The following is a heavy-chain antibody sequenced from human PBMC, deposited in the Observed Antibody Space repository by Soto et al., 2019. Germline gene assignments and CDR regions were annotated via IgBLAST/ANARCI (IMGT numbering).Heavy chain of an antibody. J-gene: IGHJ4*02. CDR2: ASGSGGGT. CDR1: GFTFNTYG. V-gene: IGHV3-23*01. CDR3: ARIGPYCGGDCYPDFDF. Sequence: EVQLLESGGGLVQPGGSLTLSCAASGFTFNTYGMTWVRQAPGKGLEWVSTASGSGGGTYYADSVKGRFTISRVNSKNTMYLQMSNLGAEDTAVYFCARIGPYCGGDCYPDFDFWGLGTPVTVSS. D-gene: IGHD2-21*02.